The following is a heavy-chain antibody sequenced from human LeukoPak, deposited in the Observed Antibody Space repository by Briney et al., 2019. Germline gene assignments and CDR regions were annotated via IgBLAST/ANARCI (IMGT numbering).Heavy chain of an antibody. Sequence: GGSLRLSCAASGFTFSDFAMTWVRQAPGKGLEWVSFITGGASTTYYADFVKGRFTISRDNSRNTLYVQLNSLGVEDTAVYYCAKDHYVGDVWDYWGQGTLVTVSS. D-gene: IGHD3-16*01. V-gene: IGHV3-23*01. CDR2: ITGGASTT. CDR1: GFTFSDFA. CDR3: AKDHYVGDVWDY. J-gene: IGHJ4*02.